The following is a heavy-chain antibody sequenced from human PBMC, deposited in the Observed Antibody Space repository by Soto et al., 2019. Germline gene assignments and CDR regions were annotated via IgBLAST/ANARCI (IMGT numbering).Heavy chain of an antibody. CDR1: GVSITNTSYY. CDR2: IYCTGRT. V-gene: IGHV4-39*01. Sequence: QLQLQESGPGLVKPSETLSLTGTVSGVSITNTSYYWGWIRQPPGKGLEWIGTIYCTGRTFYNPALKRRLTISVDTSKNQFSLRLSSVTAADTAVYACSRHGSYWGQGTMVAVSS. CDR3: SRHGSY. J-gene: IGHJ4*02.